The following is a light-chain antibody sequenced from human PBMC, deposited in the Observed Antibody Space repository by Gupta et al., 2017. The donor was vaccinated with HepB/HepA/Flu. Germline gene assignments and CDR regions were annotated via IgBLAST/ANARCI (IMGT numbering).Light chain of an antibody. CDR1: NIGSKS. CDR3: QASDSSSDLVL. J-gene: IGLJ2*01. V-gene: IGLV3-21*03. CDR2: EDS. Sequence: SYVLTQPPSVSVAPGKTARITCGGNNIGSKSVHWYQQKAGQAPVLVVYEDSDRPSGIPERFSGSNSGNTATLTISRVEAGDEADYYCQASDSSSDLVLFGGGTKLTVL.